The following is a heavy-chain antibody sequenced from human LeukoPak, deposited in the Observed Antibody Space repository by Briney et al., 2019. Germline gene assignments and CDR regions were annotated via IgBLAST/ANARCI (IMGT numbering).Heavy chain of an antibody. CDR1: GYTFTSYA. J-gene: IGHJ4*02. CDR3: ARALTMIVVVPGY. CDR2: INADNGYT. Sequence: GASVNLSCKASGYTFTSYAIHWVRQAPGQRPEWMGIINADNGYTKYSQQFQGRVIITRDTSESTAYMELSSLRSEDTAVYYCARALTMIVVVPGYWGQGTLVTVSS. V-gene: IGHV1-3*01. D-gene: IGHD3-22*01.